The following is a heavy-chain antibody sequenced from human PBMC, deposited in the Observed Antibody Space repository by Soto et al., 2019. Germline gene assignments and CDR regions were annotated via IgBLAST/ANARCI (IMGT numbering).Heavy chain of an antibody. CDR1: GGTFSSYA. D-gene: IGHD2-15*01. V-gene: IGHV1-69*12. Sequence: QVQLVQSGAEVKKPGSSVKVSCKASGGTFSSYAISWVRQAPGQGLEWMGGIIPIFGTANYAQKFQGRVTIPADESTSTAYMELSRLGSAATAVYYCARDPHRSPLLTLGRPVGGDYYGMDVWGQGTTVTVSS. J-gene: IGHJ6*02. CDR2: IIPIFGTA. CDR3: ARDPHRSPLLTLGRPVGGDYYGMDV.